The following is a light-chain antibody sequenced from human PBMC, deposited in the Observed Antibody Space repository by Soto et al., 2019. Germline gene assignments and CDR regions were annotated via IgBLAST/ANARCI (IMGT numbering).Light chain of an antibody. CDR2: DAS. J-gene: IGKJ1*01. V-gene: IGKV3-11*01. Sequence: EIVLTQSPAILSMSPGERATLSCRASQSVSSYFVWYQQKPGQAPRLLIYDASNRATGVPARFSGSGSGTDFTLTSSSLEPEDFAVYYCQQRRYWPVTFGQGTKVEIK. CDR3: QQRRYWPVT. CDR1: QSVSSY.